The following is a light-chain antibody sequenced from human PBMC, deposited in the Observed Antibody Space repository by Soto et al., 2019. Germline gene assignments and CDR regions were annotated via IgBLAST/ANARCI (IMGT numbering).Light chain of an antibody. Sequence: DIQMTHSPSSLSSSLVDRVAITCRASQSIRSYLNWVQQKPGKAPKLLIYDASSLQTGVPSRFSGSGSGTDFSLTISSLQPEDFATYYCQQSYSTPPWTFGQGTKVDI. CDR3: QQSYSTPPWT. CDR1: QSIRSY. V-gene: IGKV1-39*01. J-gene: IGKJ1*01. CDR2: DAS.